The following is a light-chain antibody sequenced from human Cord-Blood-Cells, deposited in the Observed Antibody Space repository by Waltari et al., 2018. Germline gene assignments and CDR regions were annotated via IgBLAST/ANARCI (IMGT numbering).Light chain of an antibody. CDR2: QDS. CDR3: QAWDSSHVV. V-gene: IGLV3-1*01. Sequence: SYELTQPPSVSVSPGQTASITCSGDKLGDKYACWYQQKPGQSPVLVIYQDSKRPSGIPERFSGSNSGNTATLTISGTQAMGEADYYCQAWDSSHVVFGGGTKLTVL. CDR1: KLGDKY. J-gene: IGLJ2*01.